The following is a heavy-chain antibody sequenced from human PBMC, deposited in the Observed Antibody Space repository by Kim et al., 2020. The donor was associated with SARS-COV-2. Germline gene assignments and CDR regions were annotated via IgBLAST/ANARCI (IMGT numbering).Heavy chain of an antibody. CDR1: GGTFSSYA. D-gene: IGHD2-2*01. CDR2: IIPIFGTA. CDR3: ARDDVVVLAAFGRDYYYYGMDV. V-gene: IGHV1-69*13. J-gene: IGHJ6*02. Sequence: SVKVSCKASGGTFSSYAISWVRQAPGQGLEWMGGIIPIFGTANYAQKFQGRVTMTADESTSTPYMELSRLGSEDTAVYYCARDDVVVLAAFGRDYYYYGMDVWGQGTTVTVSS.